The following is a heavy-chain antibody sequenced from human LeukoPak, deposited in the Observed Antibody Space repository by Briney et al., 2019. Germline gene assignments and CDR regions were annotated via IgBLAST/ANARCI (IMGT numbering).Heavy chain of an antibody. J-gene: IGHJ4*02. CDR1: GFTFGDYG. CDR2: IRSKVYGWTT. CDR3: TNVDTPMGLPSDY. V-gene: IGHV3-49*04. Sequence: PGGSLTLSCTGCGFTFGDYGMRWVRQAPGKGREGVGFIRSKVYGWTTEYAASVKGRFSISRDDSKSIGYLQMNSLKTEDTAVYYCTNVDTPMGLPSDYWGQGTLVTVSS. D-gene: IGHD5-18*01.